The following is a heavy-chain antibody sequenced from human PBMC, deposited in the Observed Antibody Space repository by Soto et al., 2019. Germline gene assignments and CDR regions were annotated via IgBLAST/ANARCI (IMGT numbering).Heavy chain of an antibody. CDR2: FDPEDGET. Sequence: ASVKVSCKVSGYTLTELSMHWVRQAPGEGLEWMGGFDPEDGETIYAQKFQGRVTMTEDTSTDTAYMELSSLRSEDTAVYYCATANYYDSGGYYRAEYFQHWGQGTLVTVSS. CDR3: ATANYYDSGGYYRAEYFQH. D-gene: IGHD3-22*01. CDR1: GYTLTELS. V-gene: IGHV1-24*01. J-gene: IGHJ1*01.